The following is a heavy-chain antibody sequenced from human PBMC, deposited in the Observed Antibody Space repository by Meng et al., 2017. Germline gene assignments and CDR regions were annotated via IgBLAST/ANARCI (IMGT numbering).Heavy chain of an antibody. CDR2: IKPDGSEK. CDR1: GFTFSSYS. V-gene: IGHV3-7*01. CDR3: ASERRVNSYGRSFDY. D-gene: IGHD5-18*01. Sequence: GESLKISCAASGFTFSSYSMNWVRQAPGKGLEWVANIKPDGSEKYYVDSVKGRFTISRDNAKNSLYLQMNSLSAEDTAVYYCASERRVNSYGRSFDYWGQGTLVTVSS. J-gene: IGHJ4*02.